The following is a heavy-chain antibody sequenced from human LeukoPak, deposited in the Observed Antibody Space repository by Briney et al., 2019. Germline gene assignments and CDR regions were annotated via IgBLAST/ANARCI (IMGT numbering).Heavy chain of an antibody. V-gene: IGHV3-66*01. CDR2: TYRGDTT. CDR3: ARDPVYDLLYYYGMDV. D-gene: IGHD3-3*01. J-gene: IGHJ6*02. CDR1: GFIVSSKY. Sequence: GGSLRLSCAASGFIVSSKYMSWVRQAAGKGLEWVSVTYRGDTTNYADSVKGRFTMSRDDSKNTLYLQMKRLRAEDTAVYYCARDPVYDLLYYYGMDVWGQGTTVTVSS.